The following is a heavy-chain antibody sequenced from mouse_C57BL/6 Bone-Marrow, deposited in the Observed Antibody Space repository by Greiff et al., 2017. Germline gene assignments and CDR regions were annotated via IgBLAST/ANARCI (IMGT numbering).Heavy chain of an antibody. CDR2: IHPNSGST. V-gene: IGHV1-64*01. J-gene: IGHJ4*01. D-gene: IGHD1-1*01. CDR3: ARRLRYRGNYAMDY. CDR1: GYTFTSYW. Sequence: QVQLQQPGAELVKPGASVKLSCKASGYTFTSYWMHWVKQRPGQGLEWIGMIHPNSGSTNYNEKFKSKATLTVAKSSSTAYMQLSSLTSEDSAVYYCARRLRYRGNYAMDYWGQGTSVTVSS.